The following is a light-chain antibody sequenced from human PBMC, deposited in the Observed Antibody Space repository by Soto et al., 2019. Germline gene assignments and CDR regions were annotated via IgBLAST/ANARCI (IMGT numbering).Light chain of an antibody. CDR1: NSDVNGNNY. CDR3: SSYAGSNWYV. Sequence: QSVLTQPPSASGSPGQSVTISCPGTNSDVNGNNYVSWYQQYPGKATKIIIYEVNERPSGVPDRFSGSKSGNTASLTVSGFSSAVEADYYCSSYAGSNWYVFGTGTKVIDL. V-gene: IGLV2-8*01. CDR2: EVN. J-gene: IGLJ1*01.